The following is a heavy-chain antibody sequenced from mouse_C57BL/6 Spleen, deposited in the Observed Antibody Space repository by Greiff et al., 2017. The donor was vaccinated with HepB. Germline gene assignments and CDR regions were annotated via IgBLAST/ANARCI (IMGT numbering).Heavy chain of an antibody. CDR1: GYTFTSYW. CDR2: IDPSDSYT. Sequence: QVQLQQSGAELVKPGASVKLSCKASGYTFTSYWMQWVKQRPGQGLEWIGEIDPSDSYTNYNQKFKGKATLTVDTSSSTAYMQRSSLTSEDSAVYDCARSSCDYGVWFAYWGQGTLVTVSA. V-gene: IGHV1-50*01. J-gene: IGHJ3*01. CDR3: ARSSCDYGVWFAY. D-gene: IGHD2-4*01.